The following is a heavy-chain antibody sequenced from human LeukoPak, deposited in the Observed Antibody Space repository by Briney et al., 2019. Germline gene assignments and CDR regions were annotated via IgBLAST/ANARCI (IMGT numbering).Heavy chain of an antibody. D-gene: IGHD3-16*01. CDR3: AKDLGGYYYYGMDV. CDR1: GFTFSSYG. J-gene: IGHJ6*02. CDR2: ISYDGSNK. V-gene: IGHV3-30*18. Sequence: GGSLRPSCAASGFTFSSYGMHWVRQAPGKGLEWVAVISYDGSNKYYADSVKGRFTISRDNSKNTLYLQMNSLRAEDTAVYYCAKDLGGYYYYGMDVWGQGTTVTVSS.